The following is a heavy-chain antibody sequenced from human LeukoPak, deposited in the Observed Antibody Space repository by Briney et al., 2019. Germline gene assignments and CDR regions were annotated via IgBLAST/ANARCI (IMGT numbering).Heavy chain of an antibody. CDR2: IYPGDSDT. D-gene: IGHD2-15*01. CDR1: GYSFTSYW. V-gene: IGHV5-51*01. CDR3: ARLAAPYVGPPFFDY. J-gene: IGHJ4*02. Sequence: GESLKISCKGSGYSFTSYWIGWVRQMPGKGLEWMGIIYPGDSDTRYSPSFQGQVTISADKSISTAYLQWSSLKASDIAMYYCARLAAPYVGPPFFDYWGQGTLVTVSS.